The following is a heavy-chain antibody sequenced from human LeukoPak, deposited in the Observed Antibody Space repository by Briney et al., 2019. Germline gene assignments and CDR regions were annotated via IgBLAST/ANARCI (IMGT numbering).Heavy chain of an antibody. Sequence: GGSLSLSCAASGFTFSSYAMSWVRQAPGKGLEWVSTISNSDYSTYYADSVKGRFTISRANSENTLYLQMNNLRAEDTAVYYCAKATGYLLWGQGTLVTVSS. V-gene: IGHV3-23*01. D-gene: IGHD1-14*01. CDR2: ISNSDYST. CDR3: AKATGYLL. CDR1: GFTFSSYA. J-gene: IGHJ4*02.